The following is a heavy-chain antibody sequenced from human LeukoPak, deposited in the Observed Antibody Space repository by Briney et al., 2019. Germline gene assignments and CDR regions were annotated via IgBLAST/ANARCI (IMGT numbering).Heavy chain of an antibody. Sequence: ASVKVSCKTSGYRFTGYYMHWVRQAPGQGLEWMGWINPKSGDPIYVQKFQGRVTLTRDTSIDTVYLELSSLKSDDTAVYYCARALCSSTSCYSSPWFDPWGQGTLVTVSS. D-gene: IGHD2-2*01. J-gene: IGHJ5*02. CDR2: INPKSGDP. V-gene: IGHV1-2*02. CDR3: ARALCSSTSCYSSPWFDP. CDR1: GYRFTGYY.